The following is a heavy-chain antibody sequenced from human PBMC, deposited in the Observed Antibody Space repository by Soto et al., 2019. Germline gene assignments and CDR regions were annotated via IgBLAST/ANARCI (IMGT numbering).Heavy chain of an antibody. Sequence: GGSLRLSCAASGFTLSSYAMSWVRQAPGKGLEWVSTFSGTGGYTYYADSVKGRFTISRDDSKNTLFLHMNSLRAADTAVYYCARGQRALITYGPFDPWGQGTLVTVSS. J-gene: IGHJ5*02. CDR2: FSGTGGYT. CDR1: GFTLSSYA. V-gene: IGHV3-23*01. D-gene: IGHD4-17*01. CDR3: ARGQRALITYGPFDP.